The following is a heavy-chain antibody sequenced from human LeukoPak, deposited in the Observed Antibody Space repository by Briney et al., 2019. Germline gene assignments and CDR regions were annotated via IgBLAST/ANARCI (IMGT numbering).Heavy chain of an antibody. Sequence: SETLSLTCAVYGGSFSGYYWSWIRQPPGKGLEWIGYIYHSGSTYYNPSLKSRVTISVDRSKNQFSLKLSSVTAADTAVYYCARAATAAPYYYGMDVWGQGTTVTVSS. J-gene: IGHJ6*02. CDR3: ARAATAAPYYYGMDV. CDR2: IYHSGST. D-gene: IGHD5-18*01. CDR1: GGSFSGYY. V-gene: IGHV4-34*01.